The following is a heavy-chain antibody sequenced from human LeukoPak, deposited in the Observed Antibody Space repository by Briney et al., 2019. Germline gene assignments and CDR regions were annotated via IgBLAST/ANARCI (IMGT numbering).Heavy chain of an antibody. CDR2: ISYDGSNK. J-gene: IGHJ4*02. CDR3: AKFHIVVVNGYFDY. Sequence: GGSLRLSCSASGFTFTTYGMNWVRQAPGKGLEWVAVISYDGSNKYYADSVKGRFTISRDNSKNTLYLQMNSLRAEDTAVYYCAKFHIVVVNGYFDYWGQGTLVTVSS. D-gene: IGHD2-21*01. V-gene: IGHV3-30*18. CDR1: GFTFTTYG.